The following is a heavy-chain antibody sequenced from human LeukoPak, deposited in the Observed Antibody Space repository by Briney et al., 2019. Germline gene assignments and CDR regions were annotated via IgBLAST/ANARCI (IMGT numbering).Heavy chain of an antibody. J-gene: IGHJ4*02. CDR2: ISGSGRTI. Sequence: PGGSLRLSCAASGFTFSSYEMIWVRQAPGKGLECVSYISGSGRTIYYADSVKGRFTISRDNAKNSLYLQMYSLRAGDTADYYCASPQTSGYAFGYWGQGTLVTVSS. CDR1: GFTFSSYE. CDR3: ASPQTSGYAFGY. D-gene: IGHD5-12*01. V-gene: IGHV3-48*03.